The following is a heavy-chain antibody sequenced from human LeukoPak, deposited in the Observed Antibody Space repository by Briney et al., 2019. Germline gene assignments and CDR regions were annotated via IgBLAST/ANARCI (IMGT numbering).Heavy chain of an antibody. CDR3: ARRFQATITDWFDP. CDR2: MFYTGRN. CDR1: GASISTTPYY. D-gene: IGHD5-12*01. V-gene: IGHV4-39*01. Sequence: PSGTLSLTCTVSGASISTTPYYWGWIRQPPGKGLEWIGSMFYTGRNYSNSSLKSRVTISVDTSKNQFSLRLSSVTAADTAVYYCARRFQATITDWFDPWGQGTLVTVSS. J-gene: IGHJ5*02.